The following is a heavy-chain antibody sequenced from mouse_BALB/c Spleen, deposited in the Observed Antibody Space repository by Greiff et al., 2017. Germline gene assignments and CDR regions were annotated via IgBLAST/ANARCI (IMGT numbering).Heavy chain of an antibody. V-gene: IGHV3-8*02. D-gene: IGHD1-1*01. Sequence: EVKLLESGPSLVKPSQTLSLTCSVTGDSITSGYWNWIRKFPGNKLEYMGYISYSGSTYYNPSLKSRISITRDTSKNQYYLQLNSVTTEDTATYYCARSPPSTVVATLDWYFDVWGAGTTVTVSS. J-gene: IGHJ1*01. CDR3: ARSPPSTVVATLDWYFDV. CDR1: GDSITSGY. CDR2: ISYSGST.